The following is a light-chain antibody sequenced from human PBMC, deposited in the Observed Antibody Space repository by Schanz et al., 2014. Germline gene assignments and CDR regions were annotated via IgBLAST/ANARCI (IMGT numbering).Light chain of an antibody. CDR3: CSYAGSYTYV. CDR1: SSDVGGYNY. V-gene: IGLV2-14*01. J-gene: IGLJ1*01. CDR2: DVS. Sequence: QSALTQPASVSASPGQSITISCTGTSSDVGGYNYVSWYQQYPGKAPKLIIYDVSNRPSGVSNRFSGSRSGNTASLTISGLQAEDEADYYCCSYAGSYTYVFGTGTKLTVL.